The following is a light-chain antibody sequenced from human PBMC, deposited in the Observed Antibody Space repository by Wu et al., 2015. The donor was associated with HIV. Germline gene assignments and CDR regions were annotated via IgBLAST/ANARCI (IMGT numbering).Light chain of an antibody. CDR3: QQYNNWLMYS. CDR2: GAS. CDR1: QSVSSN. V-gene: IGKV3-15*01. Sequence: EIVMTQSPATLSVSPGERATLSCRASQSVSSNLAWYQQKLGQAPRLLIYGASTRATGIPARFSGSGSGTEFTLTISSLQSEDFAVYYCQQYNNWLMYSFGQGTKLEIK. J-gene: IGKJ2*03.